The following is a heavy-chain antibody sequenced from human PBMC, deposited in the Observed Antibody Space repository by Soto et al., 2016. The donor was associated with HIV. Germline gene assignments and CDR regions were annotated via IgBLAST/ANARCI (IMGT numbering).Heavy chain of an antibody. D-gene: IGHD3-22*01. Sequence: VQLVESGGGVVQPGRSLRLSCAASGFTFSSYGMHWVRQAPGKGLEWVAIIWYDGSNKYYADSVKGRFTISRDNSKNTLYLQMNSLRAEDTAVYSCARSGGDYYDSSGYGQIDQWGQGTLVTVSS. V-gene: IGHV3-33*01. CDR1: GFTFSSYG. J-gene: IGHJ4*02. CDR3: ARSGGDYYDSSGYGQIDQ. CDR2: IWYDGSNK.